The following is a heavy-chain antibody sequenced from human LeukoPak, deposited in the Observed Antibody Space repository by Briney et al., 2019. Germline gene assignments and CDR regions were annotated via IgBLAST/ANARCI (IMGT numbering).Heavy chain of an antibody. J-gene: IGHJ4*02. Sequence: SETLSLTCTVTGGSISNYYWSWIRQPAGKGLAWIGYIYSSGSTNYNPSLKSRVTISVDTSKNQFSLKLSSVTAADTAVYYCARGFRSSWYVDFWGGGTLVTVSS. CDR1: GGSISNYY. D-gene: IGHD6-13*01. V-gene: IGHV4-59*08. CDR2: IYSSGST. CDR3: ARGFRSSWYVDF.